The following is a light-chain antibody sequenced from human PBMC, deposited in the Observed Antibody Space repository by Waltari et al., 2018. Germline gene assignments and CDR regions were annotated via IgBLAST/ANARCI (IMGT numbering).Light chain of an antibody. CDR1: SSDVGGYNY. J-gene: IGLJ1*01. CDR2: DVS. Sequence: QSALTQPASVSGSPGQSITISCTGTSSDVGGYNYVSWSQQHPGKAPKPMIYDVSNRPSGVSNRFSGSKSGNTASLTISGLQAEDEADYYCSSYTSSSTYVFGTGTKVTVL. CDR3: SSYTSSSTYV. V-gene: IGLV2-14*03.